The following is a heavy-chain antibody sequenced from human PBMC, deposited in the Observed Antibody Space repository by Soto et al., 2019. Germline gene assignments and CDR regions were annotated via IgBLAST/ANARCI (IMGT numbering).Heavy chain of an antibody. V-gene: IGHV4-30-2*01. CDR3: ASLDVGYCSSSSSWGSYYYYCMDV. Sequence: SETLSLTCAVSGGSISSGGYSWSWIRQPPGKGLEWIGYIYHSGSTYYNPSLKSRVTISVDRSKNQFSLKLSSVTAADTAVYYCASLDVGYCSSSSSWGSYYYYCMDVWGKGTTVTVSS. CDR1: GGSISSGGYS. CDR2: IYHSGST. D-gene: IGHD2-2*01. J-gene: IGHJ6*03.